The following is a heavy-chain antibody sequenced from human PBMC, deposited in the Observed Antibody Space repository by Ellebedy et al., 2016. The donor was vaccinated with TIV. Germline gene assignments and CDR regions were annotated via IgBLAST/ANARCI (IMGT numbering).Heavy chain of an antibody. D-gene: IGHD2-8*02. Sequence: GGSLRLXCAASGFTFSGSQMNWVRQAPGKGLEWVLYINSDSGAIYYADSVKGRFTISRDNAKNSLYLQMNSLRVEDTALYYCARDLWHWSIDYWGQGTLVTVSS. CDR2: INSDSGAI. J-gene: IGHJ4*02. CDR1: GFTFSGSQ. CDR3: ARDLWHWSIDY. V-gene: IGHV3-48*04.